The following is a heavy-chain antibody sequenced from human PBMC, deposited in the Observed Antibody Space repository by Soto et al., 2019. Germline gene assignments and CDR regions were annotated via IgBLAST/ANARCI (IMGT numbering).Heavy chain of an antibody. V-gene: IGHV3-33*06. J-gene: IGHJ4*02. CDR3: AKGRKSYDSPVGYFDY. CDR1: GFTFSSFG. CDR2: IWYDASKK. D-gene: IGHD3-22*01. Sequence: SLRLSCAASGFTFSSFGIHWVRQAPGKGLEWVAVIWYDASKKYYADSVRGRFTISRDNSKNTLYLQMHSLRAEDTAVYYCAKGRKSYDSPVGYFDYWGQGTLVTVSS.